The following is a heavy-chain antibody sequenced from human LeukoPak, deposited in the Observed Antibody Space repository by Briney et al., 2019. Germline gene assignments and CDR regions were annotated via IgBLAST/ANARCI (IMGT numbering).Heavy chain of an antibody. CDR3: ARVLTPLPEWELPRGITYYDYGMDV. V-gene: IGHV1-8*01. J-gene: IGHJ6*02. CDR2: MNPNSGNT. CDR1: GYTFTSYD. Sequence: ASVKVSCKASGYTFTSYDINWVRQATGQGLEWMGWMNPNSGNTGYAQKFKGRFPMTRNTSISTAYMELSSLRSEDTAVYYWARVLTPLPEWELPRGITYYDYGMDVWGQGTTVTVSS. D-gene: IGHD1-26*01.